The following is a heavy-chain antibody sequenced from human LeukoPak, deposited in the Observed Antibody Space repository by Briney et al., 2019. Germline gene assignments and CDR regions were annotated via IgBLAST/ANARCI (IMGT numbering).Heavy chain of an antibody. Sequence: PSETLSLTCAVYGGSFSGYYWSWIRQPPGKGLEWIGEINHSGSTNYNPSLKSRVTISVDTSKNQFSLKLSSVTAADTAVYYCARGGRHYDILTGNSINWFDPWGQGTLVTVSS. J-gene: IGHJ5*02. D-gene: IGHD3-9*01. CDR2: INHSGST. V-gene: IGHV4-34*01. CDR1: GGSFSGYY. CDR3: ARGGRHYDILTGNSINWFDP.